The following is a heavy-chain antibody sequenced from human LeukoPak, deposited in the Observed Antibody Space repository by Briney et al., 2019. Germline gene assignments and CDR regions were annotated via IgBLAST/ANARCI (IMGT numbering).Heavy chain of an antibody. CDR1: GFTFSSYS. CDR2: ISSSSSTI. D-gene: IGHD2-2*01. V-gene: IGHV3-48*02. CDR3: ARPNYCSSTSCPFDY. J-gene: IGHJ4*02. Sequence: GGSLRLSCAASGFTFSSYSMNWVRQAPGKGLEWVSYISSSSSTIYYADSVKGRFTISRDSAKNSLYLQMNSLRDEDTAVYYCARPNYCSSTSCPFDYWGQGTLVTVSS.